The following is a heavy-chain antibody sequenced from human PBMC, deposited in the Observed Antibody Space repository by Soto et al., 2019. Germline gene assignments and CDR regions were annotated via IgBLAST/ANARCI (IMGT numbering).Heavy chain of an antibody. CDR3: ARDPDGDYFDY. CDR1: GFTFSSYG. V-gene: IGHV3-33*01. Sequence: GGSLRLSCAASGFTFSSYGMHWVRQAPGKGLGWVAVIWYDGSNKYYADSVKGRFTISRDNSKNTLYLQMNSLRAEDTAVYYCARDPDGDYFDYWGQGTLVTVSS. J-gene: IGHJ4*02. CDR2: IWYDGSNK. D-gene: IGHD2-8*01.